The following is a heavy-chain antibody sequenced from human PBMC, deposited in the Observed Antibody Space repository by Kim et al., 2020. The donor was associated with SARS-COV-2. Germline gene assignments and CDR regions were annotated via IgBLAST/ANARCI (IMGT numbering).Heavy chain of an antibody. CDR1: GFTFSDAW. J-gene: IGHJ3*02. CDR2: IKAKVDGESR. D-gene: IGHD6-19*01. V-gene: IGHV3-15*01. CDR3: ATETTSGWYSGHAFD. Sequence: GGSLRLSCAASGFTFSDAWMTWVRQAPGKGLEWLARIKAKVDGESRGYGAPVKGRFIVSRDDSKNTVYLQMDSLQTEDTAMCYCATETTSGWYSGHAFD.